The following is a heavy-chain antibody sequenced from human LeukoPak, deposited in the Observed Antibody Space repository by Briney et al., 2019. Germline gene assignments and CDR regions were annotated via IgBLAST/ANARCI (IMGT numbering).Heavy chain of an antibody. J-gene: IGHJ4*02. CDR3: ARGWGYCRGCSCPDY. CDR1: GGSFSGYY. V-gene: IGHV4-34*01. D-gene: IGHD2-15*01. Sequence: PSETLSLTCAVYGGSFSGYYWSWIRQPPGKGLEWIGEINHSGSTNYNPSLKSRVTISGDTSKNQFSLKLSSVTAADTGVYYCARGWGYCRGCSCPDYWGQGTLVTVSS. CDR2: INHSGST.